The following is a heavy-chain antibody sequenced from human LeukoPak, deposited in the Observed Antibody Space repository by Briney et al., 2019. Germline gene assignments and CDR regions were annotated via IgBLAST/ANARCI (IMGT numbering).Heavy chain of an antibody. CDR1: GFTVSSNY. CDR3: AKVRSSWPRPTYYGMDV. D-gene: IGHD6-13*01. V-gene: IGHV3-53*01. CDR2: IYSGGST. Sequence: GGSLRLSCAASGFTVSSNYMSWVRQAPGKGLEWVSVIYSGGSTYYADSVKGRFTISRDNSKNTLYLQMNSLRAEDTAVYYCAKVRSSWPRPTYYGMDVWGQGTTVTVSS. J-gene: IGHJ6*02.